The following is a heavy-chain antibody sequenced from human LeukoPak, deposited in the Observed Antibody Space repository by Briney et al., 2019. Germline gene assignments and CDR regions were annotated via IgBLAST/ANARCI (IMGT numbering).Heavy chain of an antibody. Sequence: GGSLRLSCAASGFTFNKNAMSWVRQAPGKGLEWVSTVSGSGVNTYYGDSVRGRFAISRDNSKNTLYLQMNSLRAEDTAVYYCAKDFFGSGWYNYFDPWGPGTLVAVSS. CDR3: AKDFFGSGWYNYFDP. CDR2: VSGSGVNT. V-gene: IGHV3-23*01. D-gene: IGHD6-19*01. CDR1: GFTFNKNA. J-gene: IGHJ5*02.